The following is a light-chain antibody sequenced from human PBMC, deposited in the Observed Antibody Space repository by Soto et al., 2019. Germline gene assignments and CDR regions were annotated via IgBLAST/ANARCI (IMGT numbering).Light chain of an antibody. J-gene: IGKJ4*01. CDR3: QQYKNWPPLT. CDR1: QSVSYN. V-gene: IGKV3-15*01. CDR2: GAF. Sequence: EIVMMQSPATLSVSPGETATLSCRASQSVSYNLAWYQQKPGQGPRLLIYGAFTRATGIPARFSGSGSGTEFTFTISSLQSEDFAVYYCQQYKNWPPLTFGGGTKVEIK.